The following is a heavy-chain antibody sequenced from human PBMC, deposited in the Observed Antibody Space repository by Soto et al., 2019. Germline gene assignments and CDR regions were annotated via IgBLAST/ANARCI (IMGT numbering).Heavy chain of an antibody. Sequence: HPGGSLSLSCAASGFTFSSYGMHWVRQAPGKGLEWVAVIWYHGNSMYYADSVKGRFTISRDNSKNTLYLQMNNLRAEDTAVYYCARYNTGHSDYWGQGTLVTVSS. CDR1: GFTFSSYG. CDR2: IWYHGNSM. D-gene: IGHD1-20*01. J-gene: IGHJ4*02. V-gene: IGHV3-33*01. CDR3: ARYNTGHSDY.